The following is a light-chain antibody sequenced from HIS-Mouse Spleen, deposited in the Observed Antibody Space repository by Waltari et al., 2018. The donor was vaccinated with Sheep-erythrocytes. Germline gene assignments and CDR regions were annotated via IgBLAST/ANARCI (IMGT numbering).Light chain of an antibody. CDR3: CSYAGSYNHV. Sequence: QSALTQPRSVSGSPGQSVTISCTGTSSDVGGYTYVSWYQQHPGKAPKLMISDVSKRPSGGPDRFSGSKSGNTASLTISGLQAEDEADYYCCSYAGSYNHVFATGTKVTVL. CDR1: SSDVGGYTY. V-gene: IGLV2-11*01. J-gene: IGLJ1*01. CDR2: DVS.